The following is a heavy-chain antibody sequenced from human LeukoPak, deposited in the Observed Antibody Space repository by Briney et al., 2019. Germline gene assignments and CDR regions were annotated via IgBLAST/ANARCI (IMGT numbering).Heavy chain of an antibody. CDR2: INPNSGGT. V-gene: IGHV1-2*02. D-gene: IGHD2-2*01. Sequence: ASVKVSCKASGYTFTGYYMHWVRQAPGQGLEWMGWINPNSGGTNYAQKFQGRVTMTRDTSISTAYMELSRLRSEDTAVYYCARGVGRRSYQLLFRHYYYGMDVWGQGTTVTVSS. CDR1: GYTFTGYY. J-gene: IGHJ6*02. CDR3: ARGVGRRSYQLLFRHYYYGMDV.